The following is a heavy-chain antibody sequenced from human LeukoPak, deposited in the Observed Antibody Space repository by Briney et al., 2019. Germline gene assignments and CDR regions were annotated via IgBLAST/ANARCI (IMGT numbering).Heavy chain of an antibody. D-gene: IGHD1-26*01. V-gene: IGHV1-69*05. CDR1: GGTFSSYA. Sequence: ASVKVSCKASGGTFSSYAISWVRQAPGQGLEWMGGIIPIFGTANYAQKFQGRVTITTDESTSTAYIELSSRRSEDTAVYSCASGPPGILPFDYWGQGTLVTVSS. CDR2: IIPIFGTA. J-gene: IGHJ4*02. CDR3: ASGPPGILPFDY.